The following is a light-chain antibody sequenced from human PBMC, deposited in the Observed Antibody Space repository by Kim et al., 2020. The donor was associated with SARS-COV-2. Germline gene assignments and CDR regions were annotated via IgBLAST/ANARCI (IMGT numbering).Light chain of an antibody. V-gene: IGKV1-27*01. Sequence: PSVGDLVTSICRASQYISHCLVWYQQRPEKAPKLLIYAASGLRTGVPSRFVGSGSGTDFTLTITILQPEDVATYYCQKYDSAPWTFGQGTKVDIK. CDR2: AAS. J-gene: IGKJ1*01. CDR3: QKYDSAPWT. CDR1: QYISHC.